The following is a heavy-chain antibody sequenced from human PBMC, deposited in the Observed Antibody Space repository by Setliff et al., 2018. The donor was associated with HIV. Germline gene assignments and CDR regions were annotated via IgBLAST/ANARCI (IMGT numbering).Heavy chain of an antibody. CDR2: IYASDSSGST. D-gene: IGHD6-6*01. Sequence: SETLSLTCTVSGGSITTGSYYWSWIRQPAGQGLEWIGHIYASDSSGSTNYNPSLKSRVTISVDTSKSQFSLKLNSVTAADTAVYYCARYSSSSLYYYYYMDVWGKGTTVTVSS. CDR1: GGSITTGSYY. CDR3: ARYSSSSLYYYYYMDV. J-gene: IGHJ6*03. V-gene: IGHV4-61*09.